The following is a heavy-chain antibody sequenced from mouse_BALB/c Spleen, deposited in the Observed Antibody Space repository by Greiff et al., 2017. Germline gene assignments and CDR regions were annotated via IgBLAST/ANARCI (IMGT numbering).Heavy chain of an antibody. CDR3: ARTGVDSSGYPYYAMDY. CDR1: GYAFTSYN. D-gene: IGHD3-2*01. Sequence: VQLQQSGPELVKPGASVKVSCTASGYAFTSYNMYWVKQSHGKSLEWIGYIDPYNGGTSYNQKFKGKATLTVDKSSSTAYMHLNSLTSEDSAVYYCARTGVDSSGYPYYAMDYWGQGTSVTVSS. V-gene: IGHV1S135*01. CDR2: IDPYNGGT. J-gene: IGHJ4*01.